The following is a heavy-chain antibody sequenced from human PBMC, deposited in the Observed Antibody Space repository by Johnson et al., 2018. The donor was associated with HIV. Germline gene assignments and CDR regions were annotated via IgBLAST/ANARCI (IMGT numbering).Heavy chain of an antibody. Sequence: VQLVESGGGLVQAGGSLRLSCAASGFTFNSYVMHWVRQAPGKGLEWVAFIRYDGSNKYYADSMKGRFTISRDNSKNTLYLQMNSLRAEDTAVYYCAKDSGSIAFDIWGQGTMVTVSS. J-gene: IGHJ3*02. CDR1: GFTFNSYV. D-gene: IGHD6-19*01. CDR2: IRYDGSNK. V-gene: IGHV3-30*02. CDR3: AKDSGSIAFDI.